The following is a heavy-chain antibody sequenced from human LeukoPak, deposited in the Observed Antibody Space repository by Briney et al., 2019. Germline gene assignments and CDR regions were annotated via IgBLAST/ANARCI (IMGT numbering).Heavy chain of an antibody. CDR1: GFSFSYYV. CDR3: ARARGDSSPASRYFDY. CDR2: IATDGGER. J-gene: IGHJ4*02. Sequence: GGSLRLSCAGSGFSFSYYVMHWVRQAPGKGLEWVALIATDGGERYYADSVKGRFTISRDNSKNTLYVQMNSLRPEDTAIYYCARARGDSSPASRYFDYWGQGAPVTVSS. V-gene: IGHV3-30-3*01. D-gene: IGHD5-18*01.